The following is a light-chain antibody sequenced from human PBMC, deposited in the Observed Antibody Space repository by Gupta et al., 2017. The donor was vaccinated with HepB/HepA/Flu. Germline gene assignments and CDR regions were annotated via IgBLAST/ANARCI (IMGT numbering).Light chain of an antibody. CDR2: WAS. J-gene: IGKJ1*01. V-gene: IGKV4-1*01. Sequence: DIVMTQSPDSLAVSLGERATINCKSSQSVLYRSNNYNYLAWYQQKPGQPPKLLIYWASTRKSGVPDRFSGSGSGTDFTLTISSLQAEDVAVYYCQQYDTTPWTFGQGTKVEIK. CDR3: QQYDTTPWT. CDR1: QSVLYRSNNYNY.